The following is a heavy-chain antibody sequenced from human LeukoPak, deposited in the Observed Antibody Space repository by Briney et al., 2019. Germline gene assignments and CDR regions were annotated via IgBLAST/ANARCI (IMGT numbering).Heavy chain of an antibody. J-gene: IGHJ4*02. CDR3: ARARSDYYDSSCYDY. CDR2: IIPIFGTA. CDR1: GGTFSSYA. D-gene: IGHD3-22*01. V-gene: IGHV1-69*06. Sequence: ASVKVPCKASGGTFSSYAISWVRQAPGQGLEWMGGIIPIFGTANYAQKFQGRVTITADKSTSTAYMELSSLRSEDTAVYYCARARSDYYDSSCYDYWGQGTLVTVSS.